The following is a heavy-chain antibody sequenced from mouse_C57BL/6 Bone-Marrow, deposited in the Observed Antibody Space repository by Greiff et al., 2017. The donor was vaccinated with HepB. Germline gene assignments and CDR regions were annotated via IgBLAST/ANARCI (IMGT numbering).Heavy chain of an antibody. CDR1: GFTFSDAW. CDR2: IRNKANNHAT. D-gene: IGHD3-3*01. CDR3: TRKGPYYYAMDY. J-gene: IGHJ4*01. Sequence: EVKLQESGGGLVQPGGSMKLSCAASGFTFSDAWMDWVRQSPEKGLEWVAEIRNKANNHATYYAESVKGRFTISRDDSKSSVYLQMNSLRAEDTGIYYCTRKGPYYYAMDYWGQGTSVTVSS. V-gene: IGHV6-6*01.